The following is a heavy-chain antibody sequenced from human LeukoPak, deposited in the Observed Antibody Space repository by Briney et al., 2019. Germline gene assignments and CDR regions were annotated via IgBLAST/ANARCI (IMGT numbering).Heavy chain of an antibody. CDR2: INPNSGGT. CDR1: GYTFTGYY. CDR3: ARGHCISTTCHLDY. V-gene: IGHV1-2*02. D-gene: IGHD2-2*01. Sequence: ASVKVSCKASGYTFTGYYMHWVRQAPGQGLEWMGWINPNSGGTNYAQKFQGRVTMTRDTSISTAYMELGRLTSDDTAVYYCARGHCISTTCHLDYWGQGALFTVSS. J-gene: IGHJ4*02.